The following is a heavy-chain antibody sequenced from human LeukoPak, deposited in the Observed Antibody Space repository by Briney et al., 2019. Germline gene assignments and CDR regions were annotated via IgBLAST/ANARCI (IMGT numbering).Heavy chain of an antibody. CDR3: ARGLTRRGYYFDY. CDR2: INHSGST. V-gene: IGHV4-34*01. CDR1: GGSFSGYY. J-gene: IGHJ4*02. D-gene: IGHD3-10*01. Sequence: SETLSLTCAVYGGSFSGYYWSWIRQPPGKGLEWIGEINHSGSTNYNPSLKSRVTISVGTSKNQFSLKLSSVTAADTAVYYCARGLTRRGYYFDYWGQGTLVTVSS.